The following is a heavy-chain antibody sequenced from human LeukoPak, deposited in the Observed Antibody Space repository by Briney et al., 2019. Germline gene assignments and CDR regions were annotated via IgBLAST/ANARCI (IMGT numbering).Heavy chain of an antibody. V-gene: IGHV3-23*01. J-gene: IGHJ4*02. CDR2: ISGSGGST. CDR3: AKDFAVAGYFDY. Sequence: PGGSLRLSCAASGFTFSSYAMSWVRQAPGKGLEWVSAISGSGGSTYYADSVKGRFTVSRDNSKNTLYLQMNSLRAEDTAVYYCAKDFAVAGYFDYWGQGTLVTVSS. D-gene: IGHD6-19*01. CDR1: GFTFSSYA.